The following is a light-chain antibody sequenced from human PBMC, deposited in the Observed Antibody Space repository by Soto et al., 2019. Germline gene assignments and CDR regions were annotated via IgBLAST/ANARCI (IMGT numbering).Light chain of an antibody. CDR1: QSVLDNQ. CDR2: GAS. CDR3: QQYVMSPPN. J-gene: IGKJ4*01. Sequence: EIVLSQSPATLSLSPGERAILSCRASQSVLDNQLAWYQQKPGQAPRLLIYGASSKVTGIPDRFSGSGSETDFTLTISRLESEDFAVYYCQQYVMSPPNFGGGTKVEIK. V-gene: IGKV3-20*01.